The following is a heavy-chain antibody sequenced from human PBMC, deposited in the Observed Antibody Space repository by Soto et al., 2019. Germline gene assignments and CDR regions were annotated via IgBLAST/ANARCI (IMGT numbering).Heavy chain of an antibody. J-gene: IGHJ4*02. V-gene: IGHV3-30*18. Sequence: QVQLVESGGGVVQPGRSLRLSCAASGFTFNSYGMHWVRQAPGKGLEWVAVISYDGSTKYYADSVKGRFTISRDNSKDTLYLQMNSLSAGGTAVFYCAKDQEDTAMVMVYWGQGTLVTVSS. CDR2: ISYDGSTK. CDR3: AKDQEDTAMVMVY. CDR1: GFTFNSYG. D-gene: IGHD5-18*01.